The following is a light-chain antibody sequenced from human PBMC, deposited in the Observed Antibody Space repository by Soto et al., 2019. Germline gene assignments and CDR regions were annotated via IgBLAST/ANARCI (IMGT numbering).Light chain of an antibody. J-gene: IGKJ1*01. CDR2: AAS. Sequence: DIQMSQSPSSLSASVRDRVTITCRASQTISRYLNWYQQKPGKAPKLLIFAASSLQSGVPSRFSGSGSGTDFTLTISSLQVEDFATYYCQQTLSFPPTFGQGTKV. V-gene: IGKV1-39*01. CDR3: QQTLSFPPT. CDR1: QTISRY.